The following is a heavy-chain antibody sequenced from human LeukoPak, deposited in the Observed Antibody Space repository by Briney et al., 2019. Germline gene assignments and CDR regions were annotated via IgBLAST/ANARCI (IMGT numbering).Heavy chain of an antibody. V-gene: IGHV1-2*02. Sequence: ASVKVSCKASGYTFTGDYMHWVRQAPGQGLEWMGWINPNSGGTNYAQKFQGRVTMTRDTSISTAYMELSRLSSDDTAVYYCARVVLYGSGRLSWPNYGMDVWGQGTTVTVSS. J-gene: IGHJ6*02. CDR2: INPNSGGT. CDR1: GYTFTGDY. D-gene: IGHD3-10*01. CDR3: ARVVLYGSGRLSWPNYGMDV.